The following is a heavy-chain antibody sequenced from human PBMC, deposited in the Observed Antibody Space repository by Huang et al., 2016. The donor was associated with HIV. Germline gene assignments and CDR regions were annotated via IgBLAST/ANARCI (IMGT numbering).Heavy chain of an antibody. CDR2: IRGSGNST. D-gene: IGHD4-17*01. CDR3: AKDPSSPYGDSYFEQ. V-gene: IGHV3-23*01. J-gene: IGHJ4*02. CDR1: GFTFIDFA. Sequence: EVQLLESGGGLVQPGGSLRLSCAAPGFTFIDFAMSWVRQATGKGLEWVAAIRGSGNSTYYADSVKGRFTISRDNSKNTLYLQMNKLRVEDTAVYFCAKDPSSPYGDSYFEQWGQGTLVTVSP.